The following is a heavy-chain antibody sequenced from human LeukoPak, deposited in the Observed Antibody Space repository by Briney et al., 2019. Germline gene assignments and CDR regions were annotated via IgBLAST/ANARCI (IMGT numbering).Heavy chain of an antibody. V-gene: IGHV4-39*01. D-gene: IGHD1-14*01. Sequence: SETLSLTCSVSGGSISRSSYYSGWIRQPPGKGLDWVGSLYNTETTYYNPSLQSRVTISVDTSKNQLSLKLSSVTAADTAVYYCGRHPTLTSGGNFDYWGQGTLVTVSS. CDR2: LYNTETT. CDR1: GGSISRSSYY. CDR3: GRHPTLTSGGNFDY. J-gene: IGHJ4*02.